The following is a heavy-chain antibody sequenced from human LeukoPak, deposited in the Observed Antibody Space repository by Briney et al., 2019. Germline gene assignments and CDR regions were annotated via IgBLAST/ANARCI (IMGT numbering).Heavy chain of an antibody. Sequence: ASVKVSCKAPGYTFTSYAMNWVRQAPGQGLEWMGWINTNTGNPTYAQGLTGRFVFSLDTSVSTAYLQISSLKAEDTAVYYCARDVRGSSGWYVWGRENYYYYYMDVWGKGTTVTVSS. D-gene: IGHD6-13*01. V-gene: IGHV7-4-1*02. CDR3: ARDVRGSSGWYVWGRENYYYYYMDV. CDR1: GYTFTSYA. J-gene: IGHJ6*03. CDR2: INTNTGNP.